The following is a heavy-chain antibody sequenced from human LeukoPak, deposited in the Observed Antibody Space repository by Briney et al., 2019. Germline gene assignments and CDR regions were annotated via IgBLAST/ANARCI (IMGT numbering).Heavy chain of an antibody. CDR1: GFTFSTYW. D-gene: IGHD2/OR15-2a*01. CDR3: ARVVLSGAYQIDL. CDR2: INGDGSTT. V-gene: IGHV3-74*01. J-gene: IGHJ5*02. Sequence: QPGGSLRLSCAASGFTFSTYWMHWVRQAPGTGLVWVSRINGDGSTTTYADSVKGRFTISRDNAKNTLYLHVNSLRVEDAAVYYCARVVLSGAYQIDLWGQGTLVTVSS.